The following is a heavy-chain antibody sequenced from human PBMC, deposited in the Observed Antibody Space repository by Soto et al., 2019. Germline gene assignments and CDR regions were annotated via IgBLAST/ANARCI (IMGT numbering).Heavy chain of an antibody. CDR1: GFTFSSYG. V-gene: IGHV3-33*01. J-gene: IGHJ6*02. Sequence: SGGSLRLSCAASGFTFSSYGMHWVRQAPGKGLEWVAVIWYDGSNKYYADSVKGRFTISRDNSKNTLYLQMNSLRAEDTAVYYCARGGYDYRNPYYYYGMDVWDQGTTVTVSS. CDR3: ARGGYDYRNPYYYYGMDV. D-gene: IGHD5-12*01. CDR2: IWYDGSNK.